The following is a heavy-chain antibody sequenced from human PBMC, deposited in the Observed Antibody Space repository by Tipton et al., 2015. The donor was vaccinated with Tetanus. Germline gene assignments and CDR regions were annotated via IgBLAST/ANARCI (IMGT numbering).Heavy chain of an antibody. J-gene: IGHJ4*02. CDR1: GGSINRNY. D-gene: IGHD3-9*01. CDR3: ATAHHDDIIDY. V-gene: IGHV4-4*07. CDR2: IYNSGNT. Sequence: LVKPTQTLSLTCTVSGGSINRNYWTWIRQPAGKGLEWIGRIYNSGNTNYNPPLKSRITMSIDRPNNQFSLKLSSVTAADTAVYYCATAHHDDIIDYWGQGTLVTVSS.